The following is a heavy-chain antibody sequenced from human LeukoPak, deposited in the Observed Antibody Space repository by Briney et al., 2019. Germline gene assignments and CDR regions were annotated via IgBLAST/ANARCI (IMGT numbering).Heavy chain of an antibody. V-gene: IGHV4-4*02. CDR2: VNLQGST. CDR3: AREGGPYRPLDY. CDR1: GGSISNTNW. J-gene: IGHJ4*02. Sequence: SETLSLTCGVSGGSISNTNWWTWVRQSPGEGLEWIGEVNLQGSTNYNPSLKSRVAISVDKSENHISLKLTSVTAADTAVYYCAREGGPYRPLDYSGQGTLVTVAS.